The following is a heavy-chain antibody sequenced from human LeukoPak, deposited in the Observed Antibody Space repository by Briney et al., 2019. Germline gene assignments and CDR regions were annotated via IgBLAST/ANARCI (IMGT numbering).Heavy chain of an antibody. D-gene: IGHD1-1*01. Sequence: SETLSLTCTVSGGSISSSSYYWGWIRQPPGKGLEWIGSIYYSGSTYYNPSLKSRVTISVDTSKNQFSLKLSSVTAADTAVYYCARGLYNWNVKGFDYWGQGTLVTVSS. CDR2: IYYSGST. V-gene: IGHV4-39*07. J-gene: IGHJ4*02. CDR3: ARGLYNWNVKGFDY. CDR1: GGSISSSSYY.